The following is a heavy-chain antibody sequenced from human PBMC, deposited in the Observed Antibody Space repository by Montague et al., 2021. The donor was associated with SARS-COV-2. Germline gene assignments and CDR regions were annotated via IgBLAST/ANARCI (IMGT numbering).Heavy chain of an antibody. D-gene: IGHD3-10*01. Sequence: SDTLSLTCAVYGGSFSGYYWNWIRQPPGQGLEWIGEINHSGSTNYNPSLKSRVTMSVDTSKNQFSLKLSSVTAADTAVYYCARGARQGYGFRLGSFDYWGQGTLVTVSS. V-gene: IGHV4-34*01. CDR2: INHSGST. CDR1: GGSFSGYY. CDR3: ARGARQGYGFRLGSFDY. J-gene: IGHJ4*02.